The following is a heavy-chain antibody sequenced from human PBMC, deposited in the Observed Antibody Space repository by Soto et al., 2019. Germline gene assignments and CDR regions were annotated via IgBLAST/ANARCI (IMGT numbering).Heavy chain of an antibody. J-gene: IGHJ5*02. CDR3: ARGCSPYNSLFSSSWYGYNWLDP. CDR2: INHSGST. V-gene: IGHV4-34*01. CDR1: GGSFSGYY. Sequence: PSETLSLTCAVYGGSFSGYYWSWIRQPPGKGLEWIGEINHSGSTNYNPSLKSRVTISVDTSKNQFSLKLSSVTAADTAVYYCARGCSPYNSLFSSSWYGYNWLDPWGQGTLVTVSS. D-gene: IGHD6-13*01.